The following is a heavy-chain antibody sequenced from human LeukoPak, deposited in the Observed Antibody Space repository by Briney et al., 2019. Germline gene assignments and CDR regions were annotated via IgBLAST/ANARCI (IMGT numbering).Heavy chain of an antibody. CDR2: IYYSGST. Sequence: PSETLSLTCTVSGGSISSSSYYWGWIRQPPGKGLEWIGSIYYSGSTYYNPSLKSRVTISVDTSKNQFSLKLSSVTAADTAVYYCARHRGRFAYYFDYWGQGTLVTVSS. V-gene: IGHV4-39*01. D-gene: IGHD3-16*01. J-gene: IGHJ4*02. CDR3: ARHRGRFAYYFDY. CDR1: GGSISSSSYY.